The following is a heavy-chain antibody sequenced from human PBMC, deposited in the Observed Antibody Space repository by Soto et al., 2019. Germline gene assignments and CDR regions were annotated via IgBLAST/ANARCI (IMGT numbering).Heavy chain of an antibody. V-gene: IGHV3-21*01. CDR2: ISSSSSDI. Sequence: EVQLVESGGGLLKPGGSLRLSCAASGFTFRSYTMEWVRQAPGKGLEWVSSISSSSSDIYYADSVKGRFTVSRDNAKNSLYLQMNILRAEDTAVYYCASLVAAPSSFSSYYYGMDVWGQGTTVTVSS. CDR3: ASLVAAPSSFSSYYYGMDV. J-gene: IGHJ6*02. CDR1: GFTFRSYT. D-gene: IGHD6-6*01.